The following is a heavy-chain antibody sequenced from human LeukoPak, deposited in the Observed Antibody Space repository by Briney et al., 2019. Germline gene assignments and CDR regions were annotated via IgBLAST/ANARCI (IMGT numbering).Heavy chain of an antibody. CDR1: GVSISSYY. D-gene: IGHD2/OR15-2a*01. V-gene: IGHV4-4*07. CDR2: IYTSGST. CDR3: ARSPSFEVYYFDY. J-gene: IGHJ4*02. Sequence: SETLSLTCTVSGVSISSYYWSWLRQPAGKGLEWIGRIYTSGSTNYNPSLKRRVTMSVDTSKNQFSLKLSSVTAADTAVYYCARSPSFEVYYFDYWGQGTLVTVSS.